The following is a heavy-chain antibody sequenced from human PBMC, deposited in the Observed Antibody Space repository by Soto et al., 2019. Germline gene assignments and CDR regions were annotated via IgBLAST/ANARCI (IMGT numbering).Heavy chain of an antibody. CDR3: AACIPTPNDYINPVRI. J-gene: IGHJ4*02. CDR1: GFTFTSSA. V-gene: IGHV1-58*02. D-gene: IGHD3-16*01. CDR2: IVVGSGNT. Sequence: QMQLVQSGPEVKKPGTSVKVSCKASGFTFTSSAMQWVRQARGQRLEWIGWIVVGSGNTNYAQKFQERVTITRDMSTITAYMELSSLRSEDTAVYYCAACIPTPNDYINPVRIWGQGTLVTVSS.